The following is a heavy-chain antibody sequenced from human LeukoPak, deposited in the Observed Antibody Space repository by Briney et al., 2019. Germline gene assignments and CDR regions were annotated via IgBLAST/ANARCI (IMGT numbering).Heavy chain of an antibody. CDR1: GFTFSSYS. Sequence: GGSLRLSCAASGFTFSSYSMNWVRQAPGKGLEWVSYISDSISYIYYADSVKGRFTISRDNSKNTLYLQMNSLRAEDTAVYYCTREDYYYASGRWAQGTLVTVSS. CDR2: ISDSISYI. J-gene: IGHJ4*02. V-gene: IGHV3-21*04. D-gene: IGHD3-10*01. CDR3: TREDYYYASGR.